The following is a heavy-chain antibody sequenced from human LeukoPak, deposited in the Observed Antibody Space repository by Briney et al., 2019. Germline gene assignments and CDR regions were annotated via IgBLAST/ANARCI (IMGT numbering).Heavy chain of an antibody. V-gene: IGHV3-49*04. CDR1: GFTFGDYA. CDR3: TREWVNYYGSGSYELDY. D-gene: IGHD3-10*01. J-gene: IGHJ4*02. CDR2: IRSKAYGGTT. Sequence: GGSLRLSCTASGFTFGDYAMSWVRQAPGKGLEWVGFIRSKAYGGTTEYAASVKGRFTISRDDSKSIANLQMNSLKTEDTAVYYCTREWVNYYGSGSYELDYWGQGTLVTVSS.